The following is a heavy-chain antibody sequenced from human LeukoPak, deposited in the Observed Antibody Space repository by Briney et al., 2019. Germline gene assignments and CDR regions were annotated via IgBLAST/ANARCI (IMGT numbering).Heavy chain of an antibody. CDR1: GGSISSSSYY. D-gene: IGHD2-2*01. V-gene: IGHV4-39*01. Sequence: SETLSLTCTVSGGSISSSSYYWGWIRQPPGKGLDWIGSIYYSGSTYYNPSLKSRVTISVDTSKNQFSLKLSSVTAADTAVYYCARLHIYCSSTSCYGWSGNWFDPWGQGTLVTVSS. J-gene: IGHJ5*02. CDR2: IYYSGST. CDR3: ARLHIYCSSTSCYGWSGNWFDP.